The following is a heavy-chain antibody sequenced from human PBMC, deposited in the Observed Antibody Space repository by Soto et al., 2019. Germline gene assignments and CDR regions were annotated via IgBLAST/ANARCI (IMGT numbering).Heavy chain of an antibody. CDR2: TYYRSKWYN. J-gene: IGHJ6*02. CDR1: GDSVSSNSAA. V-gene: IGHV6-1*01. D-gene: IGHD3-3*01. Sequence: TLSLTCAISGDSVSSNSAAWNWIRQSPSRGLEWLGRTYYRSKWYNDYAVSVKSRITINPDTSKNQFSLQLNSVTPEDTAVYYCARDPVGGTAYYDFWSGGYYYYGMDVWGQGTTVTVSS. CDR3: ARDPVGGTAYYDFWSGGYYYYGMDV.